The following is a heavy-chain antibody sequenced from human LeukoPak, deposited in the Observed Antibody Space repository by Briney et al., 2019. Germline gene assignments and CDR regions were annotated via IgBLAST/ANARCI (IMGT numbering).Heavy chain of an antibody. J-gene: IGHJ4*02. V-gene: IGHV3-21*01. CDR1: GFTFSSYS. D-gene: IGHD6-13*01. CDR3: ARERTGIAAANFDY. Sequence: GVLRLSCAASGFTFSSYSMTWVRQAPGKGLEWVSSISSSSSYIYYADSVKGRFTISRDNAKNSLYLQMNSLRAEDTAVYYYARERTGIAAANFDYWGQGTLVTVSS. CDR2: ISSSSSYI.